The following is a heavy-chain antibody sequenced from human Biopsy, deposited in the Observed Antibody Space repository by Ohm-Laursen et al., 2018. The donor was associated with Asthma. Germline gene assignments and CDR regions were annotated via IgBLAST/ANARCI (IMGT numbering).Heavy chain of an antibody. Sequence: SLRLSCAASGFTFDNYTMHWVRQAPGKGLAWVTIISYDGRNTYYADSVEGRFTISRDNSKNTLFLQLSSLRPEDTAVYYCARGGLHYYEYYGMDVWGQGTTVTVSS. D-gene: IGHD2-21*02. CDR3: ARGGLHYYEYYGMDV. CDR2: ISYDGRNT. CDR1: GFTFDNYT. J-gene: IGHJ6*02. V-gene: IGHV3-30*04.